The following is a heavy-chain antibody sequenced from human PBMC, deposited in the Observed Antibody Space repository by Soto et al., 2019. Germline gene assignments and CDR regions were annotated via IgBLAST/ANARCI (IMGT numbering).Heavy chain of an antibody. D-gene: IGHD2-15*01. Sequence: PSETLSLTCTVSGGSIRNVYWSWIRQAPGKGLEWIGFIFHSGNAKYNPSLKSRVTISVDTSKNQFSLSLDSVTAADTAVYFCARAHAPTLPFDSWGQGTLVNVSS. CDR1: GGSIRNVY. CDR2: IFHSGNA. CDR3: ARAHAPTLPFDS. V-gene: IGHV4-59*01. J-gene: IGHJ4*01.